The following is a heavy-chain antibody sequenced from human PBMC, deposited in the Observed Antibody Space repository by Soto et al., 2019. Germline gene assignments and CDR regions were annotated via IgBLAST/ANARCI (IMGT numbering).Heavy chain of an antibody. CDR2: ISAYNGNT. V-gene: IGHV1-18*01. CDR1: GYTFTSYG. J-gene: IGHJ5*02. Sequence: ASVKVSCKASGYTFTSYGISWVRQAPGQGLEWMGWISAYNGNTNYAQKLQGRVTMTTDTSTSTAYMELRSLRSDDTAVYYCARDQQDWYDFWSGYYTNNWFDPWGQGTLVTVSS. D-gene: IGHD3-3*01. CDR3: ARDQQDWYDFWSGYYTNNWFDP.